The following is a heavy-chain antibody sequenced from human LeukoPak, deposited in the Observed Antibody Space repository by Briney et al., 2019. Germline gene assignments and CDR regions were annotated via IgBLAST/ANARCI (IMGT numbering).Heavy chain of an antibody. V-gene: IGHV3-74*01. J-gene: IGHJ4*02. CDR1: GFTFSSYG. Sequence: GESLRLSCAASGFTFSSYGMHWVRQAPGKGLLWVSRLTSDGRTTDYAEFVKGRFIISRDTAKNTLYLQMNNLRVEDTAVYYCARAGQYRFDFWGQGTLVTVSS. D-gene: IGHD2/OR15-2a*01. CDR2: LTSDGRTT. CDR3: ARAGQYRFDF.